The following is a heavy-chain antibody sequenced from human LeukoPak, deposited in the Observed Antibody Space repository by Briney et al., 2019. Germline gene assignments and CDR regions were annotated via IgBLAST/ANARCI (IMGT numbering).Heavy chain of an antibody. V-gene: IGHV1-69*05. CDR2: IIPIFGTA. D-gene: IGHD1-26*01. CDR3: AREGDRYSGSYYKFDY. Sequence: SVKVSRKASGYTFTSYAISWVRQAPGQGLEWMGGIIPIFGTANYAQKFQGRVTITTDESTSTAYMELSSLRSEDTAVYYCAREGDRYSGSYYKFDYWGQGTLVTVSS. J-gene: IGHJ4*02. CDR1: GYTFTSYA.